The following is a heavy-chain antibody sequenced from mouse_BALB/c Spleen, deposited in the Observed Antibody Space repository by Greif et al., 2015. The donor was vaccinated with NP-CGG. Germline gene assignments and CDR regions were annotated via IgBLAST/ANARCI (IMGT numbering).Heavy chain of an antibody. D-gene: IGHD2-2*01. CDR2: IVPANGNT. Sequence: VQLQQSGAELVKPGASVKLSCTASGFNIKEKFMHWVKERPEQGLEWIGRIVPANGNTKYDPKFQGKATITADTSSNTASLQLSSLTSEDTAVYYCGSYVYGDYLDYWGRGTTLTVSS. CDR1: GFNIKEKF. J-gene: IGHJ2*01. V-gene: IGHV14-3*02. CDR3: GSYVYGDYLDY.